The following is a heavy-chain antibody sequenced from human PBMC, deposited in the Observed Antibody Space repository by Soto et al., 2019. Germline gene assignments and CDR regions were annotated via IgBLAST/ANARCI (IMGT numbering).Heavy chain of an antibody. CDR2: IYYSGST. CDR3: ARAPIVPYGDYAPIDY. Sequence: PSETLSLTCTVSGGSISSGGYYWSWIRQHPGKGLEWIGYIYYSGSTYYNPSLKSRVTISVDTSKNQFSLKLSSVTAADTAVYYCARAPIVPYGDYAPIDYWGQGTLVTVSS. D-gene: IGHD4-17*01. CDR1: GGSISSGGYY. V-gene: IGHV4-31*03. J-gene: IGHJ4*02.